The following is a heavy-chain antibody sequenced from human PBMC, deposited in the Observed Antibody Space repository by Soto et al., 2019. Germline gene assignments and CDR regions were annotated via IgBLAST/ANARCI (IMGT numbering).Heavy chain of an antibody. V-gene: IGHV1-2*02. D-gene: IGHD2-15*01. CDR3: AVVVGAATADYYGIDV. CDR2: INPNSGGT. Sequence: ASVKVSSNASLYSFTGSSMHWVRQAPGQGLEWMGWINPNSGGTNYAQKFQGRVTMTRDTSISTAYMELSRLRSDDTAVYYCAVVVGAATADYYGIDVWGQGTTVTVSS. CDR1: LYSFTGSS. J-gene: IGHJ6*02.